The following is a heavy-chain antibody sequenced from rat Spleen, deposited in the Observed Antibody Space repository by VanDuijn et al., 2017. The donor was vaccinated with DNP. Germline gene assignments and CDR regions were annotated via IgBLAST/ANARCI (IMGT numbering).Heavy chain of an antibody. Sequence: QVQLKESGPGLVQTSQTLSLTCTVSGFSLLTNSVHWVRQPPGKGLEWTGIIWGDGSTDYNSALKSRLSISRDTSKSQVFLTMNSLQTDDTAVYYCYNNYFDYWGQGVMVTVSS. J-gene: IGHJ2*01. CDR2: IWGDGST. CDR1: GFSLLTNS. CDR3: YNNYFDY. V-gene: IGHV2-1*01. D-gene: IGHD1-10*01.